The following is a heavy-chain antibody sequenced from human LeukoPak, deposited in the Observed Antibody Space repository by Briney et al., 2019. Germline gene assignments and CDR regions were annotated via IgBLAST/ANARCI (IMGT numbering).Heavy chain of an antibody. Sequence: SETLSLTCTVSGGSISSYYWSWIRQPPGKGLGWIGYIYYSGSTNYNPSLKSRVTISVDTSKNQFSLKLSSVTAADSAVYYCARLHSSGWFRYFDYWGQGTLVTVSS. J-gene: IGHJ4*02. CDR3: ARLHSSGWFRYFDY. CDR1: GGSISSYY. CDR2: IYYSGST. V-gene: IGHV4-59*12. D-gene: IGHD6-19*01.